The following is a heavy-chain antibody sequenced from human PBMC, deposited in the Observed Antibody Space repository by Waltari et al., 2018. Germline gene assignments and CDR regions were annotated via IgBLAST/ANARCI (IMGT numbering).Heavy chain of an antibody. J-gene: IGHJ4*02. CDR2: IWYDGSNP. V-gene: IGHV3-33*01. CDR1: GFTLSSSR. CDR3: ARDKWELNY. Sequence: QVQLVESGGGVVKPGRSLGLSCAAPGFTLSSSRLHWVRRAPGKGLEWVAVIWYDGSNPNYADSVKGRFTISRDNSKNTLYLQLNSLRAEDTAVYYCARDKWELNYWGQGTLVTVSS. D-gene: IGHD1-26*01.